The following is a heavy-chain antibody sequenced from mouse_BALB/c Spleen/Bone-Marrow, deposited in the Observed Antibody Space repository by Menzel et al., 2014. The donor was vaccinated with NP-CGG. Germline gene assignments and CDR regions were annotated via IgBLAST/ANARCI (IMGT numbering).Heavy chain of an antibody. CDR1: GYSITRGYS. D-gene: IGHD1-1*01. J-gene: IGHJ2*01. V-gene: IGHV3-1*02. CDR3: ARLDGSKGFDY. CDR2: IHNSGVT. Sequence: EVKLMESGPDLVKPSQSLSLTCTVTGYSITRGYSWHWIRQFPGNKLEWMAYIHNSGVTNFNPSLKSRISISRDTSKNQFFLQLNSVTTEDTATYYCARLDGSKGFDYWGQGTTLTVSS.